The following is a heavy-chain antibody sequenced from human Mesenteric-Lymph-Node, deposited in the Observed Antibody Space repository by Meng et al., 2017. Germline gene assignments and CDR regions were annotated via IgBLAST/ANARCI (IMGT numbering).Heavy chain of an antibody. CDR1: GGSFTDSY. D-gene: IGHD1-14*01. J-gene: IGHJ4*02. Sequence: QVQLQQWGAGLLKPSETLSLTCAVYGGSFTDSYWGWIRQPPGKGLEWIGXINHSGTTNSNPSLKSRVTISVDTSKSQFSLKLSSVTAADTAVYYRARGGRPRYWGQGALVTVSS. CDR3: ARGGRPRY. V-gene: IGHV4-34*01. CDR2: INHSGTT.